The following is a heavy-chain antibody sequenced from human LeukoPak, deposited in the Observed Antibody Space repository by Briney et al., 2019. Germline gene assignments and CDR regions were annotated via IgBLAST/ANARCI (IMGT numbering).Heavy chain of an antibody. CDR2: ISGSGGST. D-gene: IGHD6-6*01. CDR1: GFIFRSSW. J-gene: IGHJ4*02. Sequence: GGSLRLSCAASGFIFRSSWMSWVRQAPGKGLEWVSAISGSGGSTYYADSVKGRFTISRDNSKNTLYLQMNSLRAEDTAVYYCAKRAGAAREGVFFYFDYWGQGTLVTVSS. V-gene: IGHV3-23*01. CDR3: AKRAGAAREGVFFYFDY.